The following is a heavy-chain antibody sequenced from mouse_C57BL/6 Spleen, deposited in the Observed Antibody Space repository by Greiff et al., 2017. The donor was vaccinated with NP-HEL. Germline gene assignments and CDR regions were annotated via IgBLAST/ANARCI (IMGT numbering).Heavy chain of an antibody. J-gene: IGHJ2*01. D-gene: IGHD2-2*01. CDR3: AIGAYGYDGGFDY. CDR2: IYPYNGVS. V-gene: IGHV1-31*01. Sequence: EVKLQESGPELVKPGASVKISCKASGYSFTGYYMHWVKQSHGNILDWIGYIYPYNGVSSYNQKFKGKATLTVDKSSSTAYMELRSLTSEDSAVYYCAIGAYGYDGGFDYWGQGTTLTVSS. CDR1: GYSFTGYY.